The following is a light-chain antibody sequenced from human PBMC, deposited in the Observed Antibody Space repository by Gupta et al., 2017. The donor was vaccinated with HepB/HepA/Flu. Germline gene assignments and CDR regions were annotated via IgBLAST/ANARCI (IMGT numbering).Light chain of an antibody. CDR1: SSNSGSNY. Sequence: SVLTQPPSASGTPGQRVTISCSGSSSNSGSNYVYWYQQLPGTAPRLLIYRNNQRPSGVPDRFSGSKAGTSASPAIGGPRSEDEADYYCAAWDDSPSGVVFGGGTKLTVL. CDR2: RNN. V-gene: IGLV1-47*01. J-gene: IGLJ2*01. CDR3: AAWDDSPSGVV.